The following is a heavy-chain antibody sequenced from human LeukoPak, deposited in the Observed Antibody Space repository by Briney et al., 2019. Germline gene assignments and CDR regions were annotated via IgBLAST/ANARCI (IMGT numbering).Heavy chain of an antibody. J-gene: IGHJ4*02. CDR3: VRVYIYGRSYFDY. Sequence: SETLSLTCTVSGGSISSSSYYWGWIRQPPGKGLEWIGSIYYSGSTYYSPSLKSRLTISVDTSKNQFSLHLTSVTAADTAVYYCVRVYIYGRSYFDYWGQGTLVTVSS. V-gene: IGHV4-39*07. CDR1: GGSISSSSYY. D-gene: IGHD5-18*01. CDR2: IYYSGST.